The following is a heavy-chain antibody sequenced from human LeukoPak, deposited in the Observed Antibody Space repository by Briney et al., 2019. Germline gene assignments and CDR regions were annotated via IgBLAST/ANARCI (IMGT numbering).Heavy chain of an antibody. D-gene: IGHD5-24*01. CDR3: AKDRDAYRVFDY. V-gene: IGHV3-30*02. CDR1: AFTFRSYG. CDR2: IRYHGSDK. Sequence: GGSLRLSCAASAFTFRSYGMHWVRQAPGKGLEWVAFIRYHGSDKYYADSVKDRFTISRDNSKNTLYLQMNSLRAEDTAVYYCAKDRDAYRVFDYWGQGTLVTVSS. J-gene: IGHJ4*02.